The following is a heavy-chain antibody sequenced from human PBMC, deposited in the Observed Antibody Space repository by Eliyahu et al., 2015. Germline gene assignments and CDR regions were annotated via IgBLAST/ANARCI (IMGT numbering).Heavy chain of an antibody. J-gene: IGHJ4*02. V-gene: IGHV4-39*01. D-gene: IGHD7-27*01. Sequence: QLQLQESGPGLVKPSETLSLTCTVSGGSISSSSYYWGWIRQPPGKGLEWIGSIYYSGGTYYNPSLKSRVTISVDTSKNQFSLKLSSVTAADTAVYYCARGGEAGDPPFDYWGQGTLVTVSS. CDR1: GGSISSSSYY. CDR2: IYYSGGT. CDR3: ARGGEAGDPPFDY.